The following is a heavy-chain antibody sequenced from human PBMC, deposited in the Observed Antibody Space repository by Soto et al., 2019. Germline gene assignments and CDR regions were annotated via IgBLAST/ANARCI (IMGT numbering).Heavy chain of an antibody. D-gene: IGHD3-3*01. CDR1: GGTFSSYA. CDR3: ARVIYGGTAV. Sequence: QVQLVQSGAEVKKPGSSVKVSCKASGGTFSSYAISWVRQAPGQGLEWMGGIIPIFGTANYAQKFQGRVTITADESTRTAYMKLRSLRSDDTAVYSCARVIYGGTAVWGQGTMVTVSS. V-gene: IGHV1-69*01. J-gene: IGHJ3*01. CDR2: IIPIFGTA.